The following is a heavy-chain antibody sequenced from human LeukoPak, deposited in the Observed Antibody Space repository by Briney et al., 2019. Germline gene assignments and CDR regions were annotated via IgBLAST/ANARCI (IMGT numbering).Heavy chain of an antibody. CDR3: ARSRGNYYDSSGYSLGAFDI. CDR2: ISAYNGNT. D-gene: IGHD3-22*01. V-gene: IGHV1-18*01. Sequence: GASVKVSCKASGYTFTSYGISWVRQAPRQGLEWMGWISAYNGNTNYAQKLQGRDTMTTDTSTSTAHMELRSLRSDDTAVYYCARSRGNYYDSSGYSLGAFDIWGQGTMVTVSS. J-gene: IGHJ3*02. CDR1: GYTFTSYG.